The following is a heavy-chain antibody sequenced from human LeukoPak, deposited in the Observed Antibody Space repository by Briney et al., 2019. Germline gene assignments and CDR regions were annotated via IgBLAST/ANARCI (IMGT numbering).Heavy chain of an antibody. CDR1: GFIFSNYG. CDR3: ATMQWLEGVDWFDP. Sequence: PGGSLSLSCAASGFIFSNYGMHWVRQAPGKGLEWVAFIRYDESNKFYADSVKGRFTISRDNSKNTLFLQMNSLRAEDTAVYYCATMQWLEGVDWFDPWGQGTLVTVSS. D-gene: IGHD6-19*01. V-gene: IGHV3-30*02. J-gene: IGHJ5*02. CDR2: IRYDESNK.